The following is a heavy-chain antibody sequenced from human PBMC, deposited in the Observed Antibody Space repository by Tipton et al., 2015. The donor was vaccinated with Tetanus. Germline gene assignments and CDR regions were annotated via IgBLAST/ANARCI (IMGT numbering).Heavy chain of an antibody. CDR2: ISGSRLTP. V-gene: IGHV3-23*04. J-gene: IGHJ6*04. Sequence: VQLVQSGGGLVQPGRSLRLSCTASGFTFKSYTLNWVRQAPGNGLEWVAAISGSRLTPYYADSVKGRFTISRDNSKNTLSLQLTSLRADDTAIYYCAKEALGVLNLWGTGTTVIVSS. D-gene: IGHD1-14*01. CDR1: GFTFKSYT. CDR3: AKEALGVLNL.